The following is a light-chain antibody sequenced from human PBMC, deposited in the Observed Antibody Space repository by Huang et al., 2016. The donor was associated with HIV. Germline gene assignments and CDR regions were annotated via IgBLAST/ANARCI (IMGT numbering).Light chain of an antibody. Sequence: DIVMTQSPDSLAVSLGERATINCKSSQSVLYSSNNKNYLSWYQQKPGQPPKLLIYWASTRESGVPDRFSGSGSGTDFTLTIISLQAEDVAVYYCQQYYSTPPVTFGPGTKVDIK. CDR2: WAS. CDR1: QSVLYSSNNKNY. CDR3: QQYYSTPPVT. J-gene: IGKJ3*01. V-gene: IGKV4-1*01.